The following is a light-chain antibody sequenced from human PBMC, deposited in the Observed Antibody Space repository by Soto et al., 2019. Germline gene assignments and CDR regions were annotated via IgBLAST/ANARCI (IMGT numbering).Light chain of an antibody. V-gene: IGKV3-20*01. CDR1: ERGSSSD. CDR3: QQYKTWAP. J-gene: IGKJ5*01. Sequence: LSQPPGTLSWSPGDKATLSCRGSERGSSSDSAWSQQKPGQAPRPLIYGTSSRATGIPDRFSGSGSGTDFTLTISSLQSEDFVVYYCQQYKTWAPFGQGTRLEIK. CDR2: GTS.